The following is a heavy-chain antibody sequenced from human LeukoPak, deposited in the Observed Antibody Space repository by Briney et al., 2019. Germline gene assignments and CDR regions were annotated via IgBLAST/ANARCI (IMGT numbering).Heavy chain of an antibody. Sequence: GGSLRLSCAASGFTVSTNYMTWVRQAPGKGLEWVSVMYTLGNTNYADSVRGRFTISRDNSKNTLYLQMNGLRAEDTAVYYCAGYGGSYTDYMDVWGKGTTVTISS. CDR1: GFTVSTNY. D-gene: IGHD1-26*01. CDR3: AGYGGSYTDYMDV. CDR2: MYTLGNT. V-gene: IGHV3-66*01. J-gene: IGHJ6*03.